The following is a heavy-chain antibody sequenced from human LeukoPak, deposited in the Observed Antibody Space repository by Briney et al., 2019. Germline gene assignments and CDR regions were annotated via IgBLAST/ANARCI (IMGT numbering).Heavy chain of an antibody. J-gene: IGHJ2*01. CDR2: IYSGGST. V-gene: IGHV3-66*01. CDR3: ARDGPNWYFDL. CDR1: GFTVSSYY. Sequence: PGGSLRLSCAASGFTVSSYYMYWVRQAPGKGLEWVSFIYSGGSTYYADSVKGRFTISRDNSKNTLYLEMNSLRVEDTAVYYCARDGPNWYFDLWGRGTLVTVSS.